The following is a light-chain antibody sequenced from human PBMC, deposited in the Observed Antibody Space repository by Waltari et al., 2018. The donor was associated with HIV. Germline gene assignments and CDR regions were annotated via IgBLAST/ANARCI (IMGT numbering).Light chain of an antibody. J-gene: IGKJ4*01. CDR2: ASS. CDR1: QGVGND. Sequence: DIQMFQSPSSLSVSVGDRVTITCRASQGVGNDLVWFQQKPGEAPRRLIFASSTLQSDVPSRFSGSGSGTEFTLTISSLQPEDFATYYCLQYNSFPLTFGGGTKVEIK. V-gene: IGKV1-17*01. CDR3: LQYNSFPLT.